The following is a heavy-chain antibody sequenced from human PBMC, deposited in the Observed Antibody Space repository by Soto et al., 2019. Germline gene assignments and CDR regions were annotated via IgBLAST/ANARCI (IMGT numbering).Heavy chain of an antibody. J-gene: IGHJ4*02. Sequence: PGGSLRLSCAASGFTFRSYAMSWARQAPGKGLEWVSSISGSGDGTYYADSVKGRFTISRDNSENTLYLQMNSLRAEDTAVYYCAKDRYCSSTSCYAGWNYWGQGSLVTVSS. CDR3: AKDRYCSSTSCYAGWNY. CDR2: ISGSGDGT. V-gene: IGHV3-23*01. D-gene: IGHD2-2*01. CDR1: GFTFRSYA.